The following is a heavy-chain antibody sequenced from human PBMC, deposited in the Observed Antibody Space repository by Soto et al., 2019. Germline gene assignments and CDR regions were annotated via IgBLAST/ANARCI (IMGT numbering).Heavy chain of an antibody. Sequence: SETLSLTCTVSGGSISSGGYYWSWIRQHPGKGLEWIGYIYYSGSTYYNPSLKSRVTISVDTSKNQFSLKLSSVTAADTAVYYCARDKAVVVPAATRSRRYYYGMDVWGQGTTVTVSS. D-gene: IGHD2-2*01. CDR2: IYYSGST. CDR1: GGSISSGGYY. V-gene: IGHV4-31*03. CDR3: ARDKAVVVPAATRSRRYYYGMDV. J-gene: IGHJ6*02.